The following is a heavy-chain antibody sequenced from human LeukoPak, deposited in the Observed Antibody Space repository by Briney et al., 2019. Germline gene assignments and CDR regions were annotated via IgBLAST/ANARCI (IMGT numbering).Heavy chain of an antibody. CDR3: ARDQDNYDIVTGCLDY. D-gene: IGHD3-9*01. Sequence: PGGSLRLSCAASGFTFSGYGMHWVRQAPGKGLEWVALIWYDGSNKYYSDSVKGRFTISRDNSKNTLYLQMNSLRAEDTAVYYCARDQDNYDIVTGCLDYWGQGALVTVSS. CDR2: IWYDGSNK. J-gene: IGHJ4*02. CDR1: GFTFSGYG. V-gene: IGHV3-33*01.